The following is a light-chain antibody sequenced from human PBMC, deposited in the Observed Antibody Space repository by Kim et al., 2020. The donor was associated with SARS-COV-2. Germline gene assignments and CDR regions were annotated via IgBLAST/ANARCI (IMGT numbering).Light chain of an antibody. Sequence: EIVLTQSPAPLSLSPGERATLSCRASQCVSSYLAWYQQKPGQAPRLLIYDASNRATGIPARFSGSGSGTDFTLTISSLEPEDFAVYYCQQRSNWPYTFGQGTKLEIK. CDR3: QQRSNWPYT. CDR2: DAS. J-gene: IGKJ2*01. CDR1: QCVSSY. V-gene: IGKV3-11*01.